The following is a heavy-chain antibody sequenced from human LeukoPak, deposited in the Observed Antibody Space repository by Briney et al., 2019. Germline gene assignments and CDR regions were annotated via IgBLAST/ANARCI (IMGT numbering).Heavy chain of an antibody. D-gene: IGHD1-20*01. CDR3: ARSPYDWNYGDY. Sequence: PGGSLRLSCAASGFTFSSYAMSWVRQAPGKGLGWVSAISGSGGSTYYADSVKGRFTISRDNSKNTLYLQMNSLRAEDTAVYYCARSPYDWNYGDYWGQGTLVTVSS. CDR2: ISGSGGST. J-gene: IGHJ4*02. V-gene: IGHV3-23*01. CDR1: GFTFSSYA.